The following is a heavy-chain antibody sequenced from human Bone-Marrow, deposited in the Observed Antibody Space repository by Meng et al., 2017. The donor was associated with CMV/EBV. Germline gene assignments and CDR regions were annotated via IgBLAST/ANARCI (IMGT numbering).Heavy chain of an antibody. D-gene: IGHD2-15*01. Sequence: ASVKVSCKASGYTFTSYGISWVRQAPGQGLEWMGWISAYNGNTNYAQKLQGRVTMTTDTSTSTAYMELRSLRSDDTAVYYWASELGYCSGGSCYRWFDPWGQGTLVTVSS. V-gene: IGHV1-18*01. J-gene: IGHJ5*02. CDR1: GYTFTSYG. CDR2: ISAYNGNT. CDR3: ASELGYCSGGSCYRWFDP.